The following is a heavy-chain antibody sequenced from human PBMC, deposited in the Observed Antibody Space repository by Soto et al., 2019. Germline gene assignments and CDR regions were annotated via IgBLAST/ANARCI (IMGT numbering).Heavy chain of an antibody. CDR1: GFSFSSYG. CDR2: ISGSGGST. V-gene: IGHV3-23*01. CDR3: PKYIVEGANYGLDV. Sequence: EVELLESGGGLVQPGGSLRLSCAVSGFSFSSYGMSWVRQAPEKGLEWVSAISGSGGSTYYADSVKGRFTISRDNSKNTLYRQMNSMRAEDPAVYYCPKYIVEGANYGLDVWGQGTTVTVSS. D-gene: IGHD2-15*01. J-gene: IGHJ6*02.